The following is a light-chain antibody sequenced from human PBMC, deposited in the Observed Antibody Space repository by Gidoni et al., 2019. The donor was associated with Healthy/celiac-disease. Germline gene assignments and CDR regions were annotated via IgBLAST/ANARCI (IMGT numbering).Light chain of an antibody. CDR2: SNN. CDR3: AAWDDSLSGRV. Sequence: QSVLTHPPSASGTPGQGVTISCSGSSSNIGSNYVYWYQQPPGTAPKLLIYSNNQRPSGVPDRFSGSKSGTSASLAISGLRSEDEADYYCAAWDDSLSGRVFGGGTKLTVL. J-gene: IGLJ3*02. CDR1: SSNIGSNY. V-gene: IGLV1-47*02.